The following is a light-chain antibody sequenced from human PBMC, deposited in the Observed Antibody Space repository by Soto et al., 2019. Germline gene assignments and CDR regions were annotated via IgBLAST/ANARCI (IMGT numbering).Light chain of an antibody. J-gene: IGKJ2*01. CDR2: DAS. Sequence: DIQMTQSPSTLSASVGDRVTITCRASQSISGWLAWYQQKPGKAPKLLIYDASSLDSGIHSRLSGSGSGTDFTLTISSLQPDDFAKDDCQQYNTYSYTFGQGTQLEIK. CDR1: QSISGW. CDR3: QQYNTYSYT. V-gene: IGKV1-5*01.